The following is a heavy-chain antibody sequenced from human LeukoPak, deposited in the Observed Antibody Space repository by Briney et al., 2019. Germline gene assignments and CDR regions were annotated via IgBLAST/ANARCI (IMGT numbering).Heavy chain of an antibody. CDR3: ARDEGHHYDSSGYS. D-gene: IGHD3-22*01. Sequence: SVTVSCTASGGTFSSYAISWVRQAPGQGLEWMGGIIPIFGTANYAQRFQGRVTITADESTSTAYMELSSLRSEDTAVYYCARDEGHHYDSSGYSWGQGTLVTVSS. CDR1: GGTFSSYA. J-gene: IGHJ4*02. V-gene: IGHV1-69*13. CDR2: IIPIFGTA.